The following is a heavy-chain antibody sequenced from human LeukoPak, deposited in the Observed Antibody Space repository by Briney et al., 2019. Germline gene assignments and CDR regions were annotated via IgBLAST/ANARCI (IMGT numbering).Heavy chain of an antibody. CDR3: AKADYADSFYFDY. J-gene: IGHJ4*02. CDR2: IRYDGSNK. CDR1: GFTFSSYG. Sequence: GGSLRLSCAASGFTFSSYGMHWVRQAPGKGLEWVAFIRYDGSNKYYADSVKGRFTISRDNSKNTLYLQMNSLKGEDTAVYYCAKADYADSFYFDYWGQGTLVTVSS. D-gene: IGHD4-17*01. V-gene: IGHV3-30*02.